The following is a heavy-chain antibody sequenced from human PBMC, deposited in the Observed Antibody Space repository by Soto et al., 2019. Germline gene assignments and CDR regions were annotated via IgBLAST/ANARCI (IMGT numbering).Heavy chain of an antibody. CDR3: ARTRSYYYGMDV. Sequence: PGWSLRLSCASSVFTFSDYYMSWIRQAPGKGLEWVSYISSSGSTIYYADSVKGRFTISRDNAKNSLYLQMNSLRAEDTAVYYCARTRSYYYGMDVWGQGTTVTVSS. V-gene: IGHV3-11*01. J-gene: IGHJ6*02. CDR1: VFTFSDYY. CDR2: ISSSGSTI.